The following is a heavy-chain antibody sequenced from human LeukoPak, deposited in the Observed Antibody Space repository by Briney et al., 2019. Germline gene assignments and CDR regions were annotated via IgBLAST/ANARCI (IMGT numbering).Heavy chain of an antibody. J-gene: IGHJ4*02. CDR2: IYYSGST. V-gene: IGHV4-39*07. D-gene: IGHD5-18*01. CDR3: ASWIRGYSYGHEAPIDY. Sequence: SETLSLTCTVSGGSISSSSYYWGWIRQPPGKGLEWIGSIYYSGSTYYNPSLKSRVTISVDTSKNQFSLKLSSVTAADTAVYYCASWIRGYSYGHEAPIDYWGQGTLVTVSS. CDR1: GGSISSSSYY.